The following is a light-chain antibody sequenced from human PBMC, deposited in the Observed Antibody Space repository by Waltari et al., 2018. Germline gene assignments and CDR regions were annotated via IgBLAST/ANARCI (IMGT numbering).Light chain of an antibody. Sequence: DIVMTQSPDSLAVSLGERATINCKSSQRVLYSSNNKNKLAWYQQKPGQPPKRRIYLASTRESGVPDRFSGSGSGTDFTLTISSLQAEDVAVYYCQQYYSSPLTFGGGTKVEIK. V-gene: IGKV4-1*01. J-gene: IGKJ4*01. CDR3: QQYYSSPLT. CDR1: QRVLYSSNNKNK. CDR2: LAS.